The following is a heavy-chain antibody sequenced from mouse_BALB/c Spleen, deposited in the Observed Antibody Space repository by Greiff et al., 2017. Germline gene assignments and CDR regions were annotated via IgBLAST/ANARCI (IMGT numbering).Heavy chain of an antibody. CDR2: INPSTGYT. CDR1: GYTFTSYW. J-gene: IGHJ3*01. Sequence: VQLQQSGAELAKPGASVKMSCKASGYTFTSYWMHWVKQRPGQGLEWIGYINPSTGYTEYNQKFKDKATLTADKSSSTAYMQLSSLTSEDSAVYYCAPGSRFAYWGQGTLVTVSA. D-gene: IGHD1-1*01. CDR3: APGSRFAY. V-gene: IGHV1-7*01.